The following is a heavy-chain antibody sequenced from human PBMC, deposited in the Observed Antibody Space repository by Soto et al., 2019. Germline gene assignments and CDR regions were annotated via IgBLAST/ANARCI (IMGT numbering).Heavy chain of an antibody. CDR1: GYTFTGYY. J-gene: IGHJ4*02. Sequence: GASVKVSCKASGYTFTGYYMHWVRQAPGQGLEWMGWINPNSGGTNYAQKFQGWVTMTRDTSISTAYMELSRLRSDDTAVYYCARDNGDYGVVFDYWGQGTLVTVSS. CDR3: ARDNGDYGVVFDY. V-gene: IGHV1-2*04. CDR2: INPNSGGT. D-gene: IGHD4-17*01.